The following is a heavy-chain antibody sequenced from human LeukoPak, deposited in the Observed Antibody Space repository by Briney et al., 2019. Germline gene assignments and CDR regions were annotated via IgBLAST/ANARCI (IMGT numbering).Heavy chain of an antibody. V-gene: IGHV4-34*01. CDR3: ASGAWSTRLKS. CDR2: INHSGST. D-gene: IGHD5/OR15-5a*01. Sequence: SETLSLTCAVYGGSFSGYYWSWIRQPPGKGLEWIGEINHSGSTNYNPSLKSRVTISAVTSSQQFPLSLKSVTAADTAVYFCASGAWSTRLKSWAQGALVIVSS. J-gene: IGHJ1*01. CDR1: GGSFSGYY.